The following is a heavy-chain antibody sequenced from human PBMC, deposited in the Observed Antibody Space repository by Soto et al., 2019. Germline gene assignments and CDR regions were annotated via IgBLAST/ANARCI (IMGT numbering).Heavy chain of an antibody. Sequence: QITLKESGPTLVKPTQTLTLTCTFSGFSLSTSGVGVGWIRQPPGKALEWLALIYWDDDKRYSPSLKSRLTITKDTSKNQVVLTMTNMDPVDTATYYCAHRRSFGSNYRPLYYFDYWGQGTLVTVSS. J-gene: IGHJ4*02. CDR2: IYWDDDK. CDR3: AHRRSFGSNYRPLYYFDY. CDR1: GFSLSTSGVG. D-gene: IGHD4-4*01. V-gene: IGHV2-5*02.